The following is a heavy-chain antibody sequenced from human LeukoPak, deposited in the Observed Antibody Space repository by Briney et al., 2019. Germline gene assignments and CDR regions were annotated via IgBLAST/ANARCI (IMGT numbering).Heavy chain of an antibody. CDR3: ARVFSSSWWNPDAFDI. V-gene: IGHV4-38-2*02. CDR1: GYSISSGYY. CDR2: ICHSGST. D-gene: IGHD6-13*01. J-gene: IGHJ3*02. Sequence: SETLSLTCTVSGYSISSGYYWGWIRQPPGKGLEWIGSICHSGSTYYNPSLKSRVTISVDTSKNQFSLKLSSVTAADTAVYYCARVFSSSWWNPDAFDIWGQGTMVTVSS.